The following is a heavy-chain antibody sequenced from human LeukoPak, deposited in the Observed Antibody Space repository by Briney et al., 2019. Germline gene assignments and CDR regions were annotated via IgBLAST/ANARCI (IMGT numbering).Heavy chain of an antibody. CDR3: ARADGVAGGGY. D-gene: IGHD6-19*01. V-gene: IGHV4-59*12. J-gene: IGHJ4*02. CDR1: GGSISSYY. CDR2: IYYSGTT. Sequence: PSETLSLTCTVSGGSISSYYWSWIRQPPGKGLEWIGYIYYSGTTNYNPSLKSRVTISVDTSKNQFSLKLSSVTAADTAVYYCARADGVAGGGYWGQGTLVTVSS.